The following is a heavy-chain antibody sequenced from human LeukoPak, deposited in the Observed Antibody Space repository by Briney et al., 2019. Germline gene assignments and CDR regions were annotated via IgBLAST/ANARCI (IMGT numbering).Heavy chain of an antibody. D-gene: IGHD6-19*01. CDR1: GGSFSGYY. V-gene: IGHV4-34*01. J-gene: IGHJ4*02. CDR2: IYYNGAT. CDR3: AKELRIPALADTGDY. Sequence: SETLSLTCAVYGGSFSGYYWSWIRQPPGKGLEWIGTIYYNGATQYNPSLKSRVAISVDTSKNQFSLRLTSVTATDAAMYYCAKELRIPALADTGDYWGQGTPVTVSS.